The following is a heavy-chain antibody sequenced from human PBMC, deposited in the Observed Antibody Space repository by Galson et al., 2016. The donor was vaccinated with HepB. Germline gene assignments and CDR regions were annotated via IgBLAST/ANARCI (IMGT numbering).Heavy chain of an antibody. CDR1: GLSFSDAW. V-gene: IGHV3-15*01. Sequence: SLRLSCAASGLSFSDAWMNWVRRIPGKGLEWVGRIKKKYDGETTDYGAPVKGRFTISRDDPKNTVYLQMNSLQVEGTAVYYWSTTRITDAGSSYIARLTHDSYNYARDVGGRETTVTVSS. CDR2: IKKKYDGETT. D-gene: IGHD3-10*01. CDR3: STTRITDAGSSYIARLTHDSYNYARDV. J-gene: IGHJ6*02.